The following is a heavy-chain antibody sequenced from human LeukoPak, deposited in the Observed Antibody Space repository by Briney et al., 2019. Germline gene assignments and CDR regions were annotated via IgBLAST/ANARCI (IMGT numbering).Heavy chain of an antibody. CDR1: GFTFSSYA. V-gene: IGHV3-30-3*01. D-gene: IGHD1-26*01. CDR3: ARDRRSGSYLGTLDY. J-gene: IGHJ4*02. Sequence: GGSLRLSCAASGFTFSSYAMHWVRQAPGKGLEWVAVISYDGSNKYYADSVKGRFTISRDNSKNTLYLQMSSLRAEDTAVYYCARDRRSGSYLGTLDYWGQGTLVIVSS. CDR2: ISYDGSNK.